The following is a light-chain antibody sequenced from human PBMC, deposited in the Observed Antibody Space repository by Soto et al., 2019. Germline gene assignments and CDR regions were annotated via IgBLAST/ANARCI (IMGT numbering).Light chain of an antibody. CDR1: QSVSGNY. J-gene: IGKJ2*01. CDR3: PQYGSSPPYT. CDR2: GSS. Sequence: EIVLTQSPGTLSLSPGERATLSCRASQSVSGNYLAWYQQKPRQSPRLLIYGSSDRATGIPDRFSGSGSATDFSLTITRVEPEDFAVYYCPQYGSSPPYTFGQGTKLEIK. V-gene: IGKV3-20*01.